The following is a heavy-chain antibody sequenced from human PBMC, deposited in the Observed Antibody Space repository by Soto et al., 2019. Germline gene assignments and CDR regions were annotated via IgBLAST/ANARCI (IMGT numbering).Heavy chain of an antibody. D-gene: IGHD3-16*01. CDR2: IYYSGST. CDR3: AADREYSYAYFDH. J-gene: IGHJ4*02. CDR1: GGSISSGGYY. Sequence: QVQLQESGPRLVKPSQTLSLTCSVSGGSISSGGYYWSWIRQHPGKGLEWIGYIYYSGSTYYNPSLTRGDSNQVHRSNNQLTLKVSDVTAADTDIYYCAADREYSYAYFDHRGQGNLVTVSS. V-gene: IGHV4-31*03.